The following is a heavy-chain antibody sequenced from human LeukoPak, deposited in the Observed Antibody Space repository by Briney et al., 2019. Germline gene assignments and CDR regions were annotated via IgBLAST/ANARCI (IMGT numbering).Heavy chain of an antibody. V-gene: IGHV3-7*01. Sequence: PGGSLRLSCAASGFTFSNYWMSWVRQAPGKGLEWVANIKQDGSEKYYVDSVKGRFTISRDNAKNSLYLQMNSLRAEDTAVYYCARVRAYDSSGYFDYWGQGTLVTVSS. J-gene: IGHJ4*02. D-gene: IGHD3-22*01. CDR1: GFTFSNYW. CDR2: IKQDGSEK. CDR3: ARVRAYDSSGYFDY.